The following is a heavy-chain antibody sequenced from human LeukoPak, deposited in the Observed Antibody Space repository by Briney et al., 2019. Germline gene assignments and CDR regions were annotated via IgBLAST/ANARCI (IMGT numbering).Heavy chain of an antibody. J-gene: IGHJ4*02. Sequence: GGSLRLSCAASGFTFSSYAMSWVRQAPGKGLGWVSAISGSGGNTYYADSVKGRFTISRDNSKNTLYLQMNSLRAEDTAVYYCAKDLTYYYDSSGYYPFDYWGQGTLVTVSS. CDR2: ISGSGGNT. CDR3: AKDLTYYYDSSGYYPFDY. V-gene: IGHV3-23*01. CDR1: GFTFSSYA. D-gene: IGHD3-22*01.